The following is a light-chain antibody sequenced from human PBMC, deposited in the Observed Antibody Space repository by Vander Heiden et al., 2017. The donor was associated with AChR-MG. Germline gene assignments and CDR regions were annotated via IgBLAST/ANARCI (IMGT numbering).Light chain of an antibody. CDR2: QDS. CDR1: KLGDKY. J-gene: IGLJ2*01. V-gene: IGLV3-1*01. CDR3: QAWDSSTAV. Sequence: SYELTQPPSVSVSPGQTASINCAGDKLGDKYACWYQQKPGQSPVLVIYQDSKRPSGIPERFSGSNSGNTGTLTIGGTQAMDEADYYCQAWDSSTAVFGGGTKLTVL.